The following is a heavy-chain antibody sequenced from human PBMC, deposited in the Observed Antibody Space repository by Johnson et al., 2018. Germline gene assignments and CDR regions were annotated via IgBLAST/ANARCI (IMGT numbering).Heavy chain of an antibody. CDR3: AREGPIPGTGDY. J-gene: IGHJ4*02. CDR1: RFTFSTYG. V-gene: IGHV3-30*03. Sequence: QVQLVESGGGVVQPGRSLRLSCVASRFTFSTYGIHWVRQALGRGLEWVGVVSNDGNKRFFADSVKGRFTISRDNSKNTVYLQMDSLRAEDTAIYYCAREGPIPGTGDYWGQGTLVTVSS. D-gene: IGHD1-7*01. CDR2: VSNDGNKR.